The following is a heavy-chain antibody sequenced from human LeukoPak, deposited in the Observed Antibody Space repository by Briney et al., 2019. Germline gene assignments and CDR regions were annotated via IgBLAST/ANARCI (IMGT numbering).Heavy chain of an antibody. CDR2: INPNSGGT. J-gene: IGHJ4*02. V-gene: IGHV1-2*06. CDR3: ARDWKRGYSYGFLFDY. CDR1: GYTFTGYY. D-gene: IGHD5-18*01. Sequence: GVSVKVSCKASGYTFTGYYMHWVRQAPGQGLEWMGRINPNSGGTNYAQKFQGRVTMTRDTSISTAYMELSRLRSDDTAVYYCARDWKRGYSYGFLFDYWGQGTLVTVSS.